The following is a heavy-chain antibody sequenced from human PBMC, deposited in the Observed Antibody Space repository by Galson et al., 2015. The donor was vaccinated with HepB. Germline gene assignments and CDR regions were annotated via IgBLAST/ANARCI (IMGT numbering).Heavy chain of an antibody. J-gene: IGHJ2*01. CDR3: ARGIAAAGTYWYFDL. V-gene: IGHV3-13*01. CDR1: GFTFSSYD. CDR2: IGTAGDT. D-gene: IGHD6-13*01. Sequence: SLRLSCAASGFTFSSYDMHWVRQATGKGLEWVSAIGTAGDTYYPGSVKGRFTISRENAKNSLYLQMNSLRAWDTAVYYCARGIAAAGTYWYFDLCGRGTLVTVSS.